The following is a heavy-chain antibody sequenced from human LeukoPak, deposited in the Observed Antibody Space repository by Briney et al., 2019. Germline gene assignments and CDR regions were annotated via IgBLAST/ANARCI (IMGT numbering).Heavy chain of an antibody. D-gene: IGHD3-10*01. Sequence: SETLSLTCTVTGGSISSYYWSWIRQPPGKGLEWIGYIYYSGSTNYNPSLKSRVTISVDTSKNQFSLKLSSVTAADTAVYYCARDPLWFGEREKYNWFDPWGQGTLVTVSS. V-gene: IGHV4-59*01. CDR1: GGSISSYY. CDR2: IYYSGST. CDR3: ARDPLWFGEREKYNWFDP. J-gene: IGHJ5*02.